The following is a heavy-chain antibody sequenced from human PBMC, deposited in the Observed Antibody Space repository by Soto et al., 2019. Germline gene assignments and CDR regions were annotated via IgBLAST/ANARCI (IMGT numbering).Heavy chain of an antibody. Sequence: SETLSLTCTVSGGSISSYYWHWIRQPPGKGLEWIGGVYISGSTNYNPSLKSRVTISLNTSKNQFSLKLTSVTAADTAVYYCARATGMAPFDYWGQGTLVTVS. CDR1: GGSISSYY. CDR2: VYISGST. CDR3: ARATGMAPFDY. D-gene: IGHD5-18*01. V-gene: IGHV4-4*08. J-gene: IGHJ4*02.